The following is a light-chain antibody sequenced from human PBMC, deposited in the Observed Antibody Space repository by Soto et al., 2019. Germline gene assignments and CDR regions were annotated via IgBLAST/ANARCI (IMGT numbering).Light chain of an antibody. V-gene: IGKV3-20*01. CDR1: QSVSSSY. J-gene: IGKJ2*01. CDR3: QQYGTSPQT. Sequence: ELVLTQSPGTLSLSPGDRVTLSCRASQSVSSSYLAWYRQKPGQAPRLLIYGASSRATGIPDRFSGSGSGTDFTLTISRLEPEDFAVYYCQQYGTSPQTFGQGTKLEIK. CDR2: GAS.